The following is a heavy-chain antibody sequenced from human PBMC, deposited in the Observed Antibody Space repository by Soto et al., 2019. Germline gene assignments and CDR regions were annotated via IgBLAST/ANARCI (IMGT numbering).Heavy chain of an antibody. D-gene: IGHD3-9*01. CDR2: IKEDGSDQ. CDR1: GFIFRNYW. Sequence: LRLSCAASGFIFRNYWMSWVRQAPGKGLEWVAHIKEDGSDQYYVDSVKDRFTISRDNAKNSLILQMNSLRAEDTAVYYCATTLTTSAEYFQHWGQGTLVTVSS. V-gene: IGHV3-7*01. J-gene: IGHJ1*01. CDR3: ATTLTTSAEYFQH.